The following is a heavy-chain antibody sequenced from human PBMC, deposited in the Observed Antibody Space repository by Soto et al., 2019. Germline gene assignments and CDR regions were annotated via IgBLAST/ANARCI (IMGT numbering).Heavy chain of an antibody. V-gene: IGHV1-69*12. CDR3: ARSFSAGRIGGMDV. J-gene: IGHJ6*02. CDR1: GGTFSSYA. Sequence: QVQLVQSGAEVKKPGSSVKVSCKASGGTFSSYAISWVRQAPGQGLEWMGGIIPIFGTANYAQKFQGRVTXXAXEXKSTAYMELSSLRSEDTAVYYCARSFSAGRIGGMDVWGQGTTVTVSS. D-gene: IGHD6-13*01. CDR2: IIPIFGTA.